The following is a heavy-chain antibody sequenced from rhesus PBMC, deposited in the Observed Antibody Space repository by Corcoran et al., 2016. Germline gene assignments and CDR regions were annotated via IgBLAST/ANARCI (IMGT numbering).Heavy chain of an antibody. D-gene: IGHD4-4*01. V-gene: IGHV4-127*01. J-gene: IGHJ4*01. Sequence: QVQLQESGPGLVKPSETLSLTCAVSGYSISSGYGWSWIRQPPGKGLGWMGYMGGSSGRPNYHPSLKGRVTISKDPSKNLFSLGLSSVTAADTAVYYCSRGSYGIFDYWGQGVLVTVSS. CDR2: MGGSSGRP. CDR3: SRGSYGIFDY. CDR1: GYSISSGYG.